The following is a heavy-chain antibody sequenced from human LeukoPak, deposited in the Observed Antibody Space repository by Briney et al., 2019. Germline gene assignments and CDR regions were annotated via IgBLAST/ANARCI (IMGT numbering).Heavy chain of an antibody. V-gene: IGHV3-48*03. Sequence: GGSLRLSCAASGFSFSGYEMNWVRQAPGKGLEWLSSISISGSIIYYADSVKGRFTISRDNAKNSVYLQMNSLRAEDTAVYYCARGHNLVIPTRINFDYWDQGTLVTVSS. CDR3: ARGHNLVIPTRINFDY. D-gene: IGHD2-2*01. CDR2: ISISGSII. J-gene: IGHJ4*02. CDR1: GFSFSGYE.